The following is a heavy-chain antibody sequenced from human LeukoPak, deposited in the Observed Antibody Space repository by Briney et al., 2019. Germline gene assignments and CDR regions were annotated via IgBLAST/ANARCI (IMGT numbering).Heavy chain of an antibody. CDR3: ARAHLMAAAGYNWFDP. CDR1: GYTFTAFY. J-gene: IGHJ5*02. CDR2: INPNSGAT. Sequence: ASVKVSCKASGYTFTAFYMHWVRQAPGQGLEWMGWINPNSGATSYAQKFQGRVTMTRDTSISTAYMELSRLRSDDTAVYYCARAHLMAAAGYNWFDPWGQGTLVTVSS. V-gene: IGHV1-2*02. D-gene: IGHD6-13*01.